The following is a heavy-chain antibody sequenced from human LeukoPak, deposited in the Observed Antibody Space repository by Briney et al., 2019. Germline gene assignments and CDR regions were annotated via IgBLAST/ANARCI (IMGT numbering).Heavy chain of an antibody. CDR3: AKGARLYYDFWSGYSPIFNYFDY. D-gene: IGHD3-3*01. Sequence: ASVKVSCKASGGTFSSYAMSWVRQAPGKGLEWVSAISGSGGNTYYADSVKGRFTISRDNSKNTLYLQMNSLRAEDTAVYYCAKGARLYYDFWSGYSPIFNYFDYWGQGTLVTVSS. CDR1: GGTFSSYA. V-gene: IGHV3-23*01. CDR2: ISGSGGNT. J-gene: IGHJ4*02.